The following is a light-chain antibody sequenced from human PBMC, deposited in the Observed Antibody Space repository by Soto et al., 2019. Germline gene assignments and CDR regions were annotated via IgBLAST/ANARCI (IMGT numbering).Light chain of an antibody. J-gene: IGLJ1*01. CDR2: EVT. CDR3: SSYTSSGTLYV. V-gene: IGLV2-14*01. CDR1: NSDIGGSKY. Sequence: QSALTQPASVSGSPGQSITLSCTGTNSDIGGSKYVSWYQQHPGKAPKLMIYEVTYRPSGVSERFSGSKSGNTASLTVSGLQAEDEADYYCSSYTSSGTLYVFGTGTKVTVL.